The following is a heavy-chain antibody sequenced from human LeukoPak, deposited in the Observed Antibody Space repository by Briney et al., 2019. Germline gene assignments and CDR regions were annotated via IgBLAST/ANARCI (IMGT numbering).Heavy chain of an antibody. CDR2: IIPIFGTA. Sequence: SVKVSCKASGGTFSSYAISWVRQAPGQGLEWMGGIIPIFGTANYAQKFQGRVTITADESTSTAYMELSSLKSEDTAVYYCAVARTEYCSGGGCYFLYGMDVWGKGTTVTVSS. J-gene: IGHJ6*04. V-gene: IGHV1-69*13. D-gene: IGHD2-15*01. CDR3: AVARTEYCSGGGCYFLYGMDV. CDR1: GGTFSSYA.